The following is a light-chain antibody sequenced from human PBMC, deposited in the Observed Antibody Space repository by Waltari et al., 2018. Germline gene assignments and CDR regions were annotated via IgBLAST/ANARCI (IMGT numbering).Light chain of an antibody. CDR2: QDS. CDR1: KLGNKY. CDR3: QAWDSNTGV. Sequence: SYELTQPPSVSVSPGQTASITCPGDKLGNKYVCWYQQKPGQSHVLVIYQDSKRPSGIPERFSGSNSGNTATLTISGTQAMDEADYYCQAWDSNTGVFGGGAKLTVL. J-gene: IGLJ3*02. V-gene: IGLV3-1*01.